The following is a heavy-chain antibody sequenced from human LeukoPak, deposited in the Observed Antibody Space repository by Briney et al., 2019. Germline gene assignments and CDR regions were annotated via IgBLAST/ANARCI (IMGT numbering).Heavy chain of an antibody. J-gene: IGHJ4*02. D-gene: IGHD6-19*01. CDR2: IIPIFGTA. CDR1: GGTFSSYA. CDR3: AREGVAVAGTYFDY. V-gene: IGHV1-69*06. Sequence: ASVKVSCKASGGTFSSYAISWVRQAPGQGLEWMGGIIPIFGTANYAQKFQGRVTITADKSTGTAYMELSSLRPEDTAVYYCAREGVAVAGTYFDYWGQGTLVTVSS.